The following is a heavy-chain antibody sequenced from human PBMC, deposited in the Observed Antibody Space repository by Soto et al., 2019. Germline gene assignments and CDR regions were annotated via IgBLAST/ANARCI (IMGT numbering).Heavy chain of an antibody. D-gene: IGHD3-3*01. V-gene: IGHV3-64*01. CDR1: GFTFSSYA. CDR3: ARDYDFYDP. Sequence: GGSLRLSCAASGFTFSSYAMHWVRQAPGKGLEYVSAISSNGGSTYYANSVKGRFTISRDNSKNTLYLQMGSLRAEDMAVYYCARDYDFYDPWGQGTLVTVSS. CDR2: ISSNGGST. J-gene: IGHJ5*02.